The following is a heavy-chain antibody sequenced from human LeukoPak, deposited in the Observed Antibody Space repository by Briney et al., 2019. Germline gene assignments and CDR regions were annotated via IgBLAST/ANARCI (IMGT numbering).Heavy chain of an antibody. V-gene: IGHV3-23*01. J-gene: IGHJ4*02. CDR1: GVTFSAYN. Sequence: GGSLRLSCAASGVTFSAYNMKWVRQAPGKGLEWVSTIRGRGDNTHYADSVRGRFTISRDSSKNTLYLQMNSLRAEDTAVYYCAKDGLGYYFDYWGQGTVVTVSS. CDR3: AKDGLGYYFDY. CDR2: IRGRGDNT. D-gene: IGHD6-19*01.